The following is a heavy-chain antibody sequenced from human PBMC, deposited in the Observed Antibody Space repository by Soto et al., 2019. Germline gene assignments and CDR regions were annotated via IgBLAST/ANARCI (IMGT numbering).Heavy chain of an antibody. Sequence: GGSLRLSCAASGFTFSSYGMHWVRQAPGKGLEWVAVIWYDGSNKYYADSVKGRFTISRDNSKNTLYLQMNSLRAEDTAVYYCARDHSSSWYGAFDIWGQGTMVTVSS. CDR3: ARDHSSSWYGAFDI. D-gene: IGHD6-13*01. CDR1: GFTFSSYG. V-gene: IGHV3-33*01. CDR2: IWYDGSNK. J-gene: IGHJ3*02.